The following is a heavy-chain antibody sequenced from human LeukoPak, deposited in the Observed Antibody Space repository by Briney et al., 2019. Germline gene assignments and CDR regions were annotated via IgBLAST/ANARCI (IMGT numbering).Heavy chain of an antibody. V-gene: IGHV3-30*02. CDR2: IRYDGSNK. J-gene: IGHJ4*02. CDR1: GFTFSSYG. CDR3: ARARIAAAGTGPDY. Sequence: GGSLRLSCAASGFTFSSYGMHWVRQAPGKGLEWVAFIRYDGSNKYYADSVKGRFTISRDNSKNTLYLQMNSLRAEDTAVYYCARARIAAAGTGPDYWGRGTLVTVSS. D-gene: IGHD6-13*01.